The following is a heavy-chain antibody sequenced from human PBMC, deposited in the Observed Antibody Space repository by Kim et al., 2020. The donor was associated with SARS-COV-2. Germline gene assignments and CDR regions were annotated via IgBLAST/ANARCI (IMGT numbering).Heavy chain of an antibody. CDR1: GFTFSSYA. Sequence: GGSLRLSCAASGFTFSSYAMSWVRQAPGKGLEWVSAISGSSGSTYYADSVKGRFTISRDNSKNTLYLQMNSLRAEDTAVYYCAKGKADIVATIPRGWGQGTLVTVSS. CDR2: ISGSSGST. CDR3: AKGKADIVATIPRG. D-gene: IGHD5-12*01. J-gene: IGHJ4*02. V-gene: IGHV3-23*01.